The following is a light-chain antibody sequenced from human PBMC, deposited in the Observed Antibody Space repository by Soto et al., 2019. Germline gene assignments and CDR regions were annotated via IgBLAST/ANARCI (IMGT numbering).Light chain of an antibody. V-gene: IGKV3-20*01. Sequence: EIVLTQSPGTLSLFAGERATLSCRATQSVSSNYFAWYQQKPGQAPRLLIYIASRRATGIPDRFSGSGSGTDVTLTISRLEPDDFAVYYCQQYGTSPWTFGQGNKVEIK. J-gene: IGKJ1*01. CDR1: QSVSSNY. CDR2: IAS. CDR3: QQYGTSPWT.